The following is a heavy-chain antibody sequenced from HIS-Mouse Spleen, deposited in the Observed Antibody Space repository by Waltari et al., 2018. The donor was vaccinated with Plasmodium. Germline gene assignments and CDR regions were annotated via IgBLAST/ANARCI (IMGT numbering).Heavy chain of an antibody. CDR1: GFTFSSYG. V-gene: IGHV3-33*06. CDR2: ICEDGINK. D-gene: IGHD2-8*01. J-gene: IGHJ3*02. CDR3: AKVAQGTRDAFDI. Sequence: QVQLVASGGGVVQPGRSLRLSCAASGFTFSSYGMHWCSRAPGKGVEWVAVICEDGINKYYADSVKGRFTISRDNSKNTLYLQMNSLRAEDTAVYYCAKVAQGTRDAFDIWGQGTMVTVSS.